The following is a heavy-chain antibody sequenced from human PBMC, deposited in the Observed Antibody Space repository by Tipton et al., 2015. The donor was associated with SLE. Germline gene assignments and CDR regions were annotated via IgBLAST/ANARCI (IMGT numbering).Heavy chain of an antibody. D-gene: IGHD3-10*02. CDR1: RFTFSNYD. Sequence: LSLTCAASRFTFSNYDMNWVRQAPGKGLEWVSYISDTGSTRFYADSVKGRFTISRDNAKNSLYLQMNSLRAEDTAVYYCARVVAYVIDYWGQGTLVTVSS. V-gene: IGHV3-48*03. CDR2: ISDTGSTR. CDR3: ARVVAYVIDY. J-gene: IGHJ4*02.